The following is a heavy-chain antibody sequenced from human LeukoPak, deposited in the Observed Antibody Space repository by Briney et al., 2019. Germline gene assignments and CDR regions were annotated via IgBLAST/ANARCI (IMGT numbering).Heavy chain of an antibody. CDR1: GDPVTRGSYY. Sequence: SETLSLTCSVSGDPVTRGSYYWSWIRQPPGKELEWVGYVYHTGSTNYNPSLKSRVTISVDTSKNEFSLKMTSVTAADTAVYYCARGFASGWYSRYDPWGQGILVTVSS. J-gene: IGHJ5*02. CDR3: ARGFASGWYSRYDP. V-gene: IGHV4-61*01. D-gene: IGHD6-19*01. CDR2: VYHTGST.